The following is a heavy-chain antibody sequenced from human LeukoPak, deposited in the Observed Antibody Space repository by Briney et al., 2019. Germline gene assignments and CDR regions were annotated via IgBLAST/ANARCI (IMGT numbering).Heavy chain of an antibody. CDR3: ARDHNRTYCGGDCYPDY. V-gene: IGHV3-7*03. CDR1: GFTFSSYW. CDR2: IKQDGSEE. Sequence: GGSLRLSCAASGFTFSSYWMSWVRQAPGKGLEWVANIKQDGSEEYYVDSVKGRFTISRDNAKNSLYLQMNSLRAEDTAVYYCARDHNRTYCGGDCYPDYWGQGTLVTVSS. J-gene: IGHJ4*02. D-gene: IGHD2-21*02.